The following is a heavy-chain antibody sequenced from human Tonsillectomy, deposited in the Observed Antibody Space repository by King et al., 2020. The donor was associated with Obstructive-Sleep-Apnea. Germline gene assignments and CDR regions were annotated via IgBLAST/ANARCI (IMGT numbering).Heavy chain of an antibody. CDR1: GGSISSYY. CDR3: ARGPKYSYGRIDY. J-gene: IGHJ4*02. CDR2: IYYSGST. D-gene: IGHD5-18*01. V-gene: IGHV4-59*01. Sequence: VQLQESGPGLVKPSETLSLTCTVSGGSISSYYWSWIRPPPGKGLEWIGYIYYSGSTNYNPSLKSRVTISVDTSKNQFSLKLSSVTAADTAVYYCARGPKYSYGRIDYWGQGTLVTVSS.